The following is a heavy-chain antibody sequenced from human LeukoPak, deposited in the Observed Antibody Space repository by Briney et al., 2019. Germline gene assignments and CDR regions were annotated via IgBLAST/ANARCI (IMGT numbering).Heavy chain of an antibody. J-gene: IGHJ4*02. Sequence: GGSLRLSCAASGFTFDDYGMSWVRQAPGKGLEWVSGINWNGGSTVYADSVKGRFTISRDNAKNSLYLQINSLRAEDTALYYCARDRGRWLRSSGDYWGQGTLVTVSS. CDR3: ARDRGRWLRSSGDY. D-gene: IGHD5-12*01. V-gene: IGHV3-20*04. CDR1: GFTFDDYG. CDR2: INWNGGST.